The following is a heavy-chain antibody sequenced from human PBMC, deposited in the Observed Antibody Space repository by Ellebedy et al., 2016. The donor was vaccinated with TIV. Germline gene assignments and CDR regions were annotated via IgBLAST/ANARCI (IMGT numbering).Heavy chain of an antibody. J-gene: IGHJ5*02. Sequence: GESLKISXAASGFTFSGYWMHWVRQAPGKGLEWVSFISSSSSPIYYADSVKGRFTISRDNAKNSLYLQMNSLRDEDTAVYYCARGSGSGVAGGVGWFNPWGQGTLVTVSS. CDR3: ARGSGSGVAGGVGWFNP. V-gene: IGHV3-48*02. D-gene: IGHD6-19*01. CDR2: ISSSSSPI. CDR1: GFTFSGYW.